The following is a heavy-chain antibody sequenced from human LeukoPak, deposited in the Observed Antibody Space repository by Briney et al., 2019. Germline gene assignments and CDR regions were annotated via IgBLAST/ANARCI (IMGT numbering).Heavy chain of an antibody. V-gene: IGHV3-30-3*01. CDR2: ISYDGSNK. CDR1: GFTFSSYA. J-gene: IGHJ4*02. D-gene: IGHD3-3*01. Sequence: GGSLRLSCAASGFTFSSYAMHWVRQAPGKGLEWVAVISYDGSNKYYADSVKGRFTISRDNSKNTLYLQMNSLRAEDTAVYYCARDGGRKVYDFWSGYRGLFDYWGQGTLVTASS. CDR3: ARDGGRKVYDFWSGYRGLFDY.